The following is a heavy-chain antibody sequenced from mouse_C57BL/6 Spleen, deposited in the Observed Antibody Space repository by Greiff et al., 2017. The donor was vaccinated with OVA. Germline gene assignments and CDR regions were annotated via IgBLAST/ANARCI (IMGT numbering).Heavy chain of an antibody. J-gene: IGHJ2*01. V-gene: IGHV3-6*01. CDR1: GYSITSGYY. CDR3: ARGRLLLTYFDY. CDR2: ISYDGSN. D-gene: IGHD2-10*01. Sequence: EVKLQESGPGLVKPSQSLSLTCSVTGYSITSGYYWNWIRQFPGNKLEWMGYISYDGSNNYNPSLKNRISITRDTSKNQFFLKLNSVTTEDTATYYCARGRLLLTYFDYWGQGTTLTVSS.